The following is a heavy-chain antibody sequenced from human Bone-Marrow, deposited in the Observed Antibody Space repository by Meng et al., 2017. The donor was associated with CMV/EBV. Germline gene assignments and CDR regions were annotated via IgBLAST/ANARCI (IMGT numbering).Heavy chain of an antibody. CDR2: ISGSGGST. CDR1: GFTFSDYY. CDR3: ARDKRGTIFDY. D-gene: IGHD5-24*01. Sequence: GESLKISCAASGFTFSDYYMSWIRQAPGKGLEWVSAISGSGGSTYYADSVKGRFTISRDNSKNTLYLQMNSLRAEDTAVYYCARDKRGTIFDYWGQGTLVTVSS. J-gene: IGHJ4*02. V-gene: IGHV3-23*01.